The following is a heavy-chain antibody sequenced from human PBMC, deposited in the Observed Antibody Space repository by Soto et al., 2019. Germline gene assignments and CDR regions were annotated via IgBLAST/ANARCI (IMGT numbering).Heavy chain of an antibody. CDR1: GFTFISYG. CDR3: AKGYTLVDTTIPLDF. J-gene: IGHJ4*02. D-gene: IGHD5-18*01. CDR2: TSYDGSNA. Sequence: PGGSLRLSCAASGFTFISYGIHWVRQAPGKGLEWVAVTSYDGSNADYADSVKGRFTISRDNSKSTLYLQMDSLRAEDTAVYYCAKGYTLVDTTIPLDFWGQGALVTSP. V-gene: IGHV3-30*18.